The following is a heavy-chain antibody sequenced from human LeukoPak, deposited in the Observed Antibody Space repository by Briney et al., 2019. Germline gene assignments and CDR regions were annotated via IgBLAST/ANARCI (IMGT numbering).Heavy chain of an antibody. CDR3: AALQRLAAIDY. D-gene: IGHD2-15*01. Sequence: SQTLSLTCTVSGTSIRSGDYYWCWIRQPPGKGLEWIGYIYYSGSTYYNPSLKSRLTIAVDTPKNQFSLRLTSVTAADTAVYYCAALQRLAAIDYWGQGTLVTVSS. CDR1: GTSIRSGDYY. CDR2: IYYSGST. V-gene: IGHV4-30-4*01. J-gene: IGHJ4*02.